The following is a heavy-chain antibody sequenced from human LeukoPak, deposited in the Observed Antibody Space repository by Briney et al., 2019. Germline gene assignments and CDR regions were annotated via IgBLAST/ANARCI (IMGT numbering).Heavy chain of an antibody. CDR3: ARDLAARHFDY. CDR2: IWYDGSKK. D-gene: IGHD6-6*01. Sequence: PGGSLRLSSEASGFTFSSYGMHWVRQAPGKGLEWVAVIWYDGSKKYYGDSVKGRFTISRDNSKNTLYLQMNSLRGEDTAIYYCARDLAARHFDYWGQGTLVTVSS. CDR1: GFTFSSYG. J-gene: IGHJ4*02. V-gene: IGHV3-33*01.